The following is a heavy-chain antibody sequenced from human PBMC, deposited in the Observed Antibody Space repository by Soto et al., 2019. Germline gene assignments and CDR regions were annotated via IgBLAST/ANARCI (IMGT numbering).Heavy chain of an antibody. V-gene: IGHV4-31*03. D-gene: IGHD6-13*01. J-gene: IGHJ5*02. CDR3: ARVFSDSSSFFDP. CDR2: IYYSGST. CDR1: GGSISYYY. Sequence: PSETLSLTYTVSGGSISYYYWSWIRQHPGKGLEWIGYIYYSGSTSYNPSLKSRVTISVDTSKNHFSLKLSSVTAADTAVYYCARVFSDSSSFFDPWGQGTLVTVSS.